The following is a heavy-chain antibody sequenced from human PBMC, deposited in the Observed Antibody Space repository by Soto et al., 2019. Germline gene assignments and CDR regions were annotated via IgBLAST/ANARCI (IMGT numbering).Heavy chain of an antibody. Sequence: SETLSLTCTDSGGSIGSSNPYRAWIRHSPRQGLEWIGSINYSGNTYYNPSLTGRVTISVDMSQSQFSMKLTSMTASDTAVYFCVRLPGYCSGTSCYGYYVMDVWGQGTTVT. CDR1: GGSIGSSNPY. J-gene: IGHJ6*02. V-gene: IGHV4-39*01. CDR3: VRLPGYCSGTSCYGYYVMDV. CDR2: INYSGNT. D-gene: IGHD2-2*01.